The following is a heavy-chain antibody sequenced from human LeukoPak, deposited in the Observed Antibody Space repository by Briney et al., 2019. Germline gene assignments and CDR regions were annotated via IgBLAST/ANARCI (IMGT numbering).Heavy chain of an antibody. CDR3: AKGGKWDVTPFDY. J-gene: IGHJ4*02. CDR2: ISGSGGST. V-gene: IGHV3-23*01. CDR1: GFTFSSYA. Sequence: QPGGSLRLSCAASGFTFSSYAMSWVRKAPGKGLEWVSAISGSGGSTYYADSVKGRFTISRDNSKNTLYLQVNSLRAEDTAVYYCAKGGKWDVTPFDYWGQGTLVTVSS. D-gene: IGHD1-26*01.